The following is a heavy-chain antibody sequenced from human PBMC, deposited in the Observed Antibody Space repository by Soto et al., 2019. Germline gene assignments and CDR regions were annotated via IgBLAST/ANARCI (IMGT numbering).Heavy chain of an antibody. CDR1: GGSISSGGYY. D-gene: IGHD6-6*01. V-gene: IGHV4-31*03. J-gene: IGHJ4*02. Sequence: KSSETLSLTCTVSGGSISSGGYYWSWIRQHPGKGLEWIGYIYYSGSTYYNPSLKSRVTISVDTSKNQFSLKLSSVTAADTAVYYCARVSQGAAARRGYYFDYWGQGTLVTVSS. CDR2: IYYSGST. CDR3: ARVSQGAAARRGYYFDY.